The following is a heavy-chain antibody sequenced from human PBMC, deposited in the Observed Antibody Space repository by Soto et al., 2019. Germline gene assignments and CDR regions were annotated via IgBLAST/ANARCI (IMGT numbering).Heavy chain of an antibody. J-gene: IGHJ6*02. CDR1: GDTFTSYG. CDR2: ISAYNGNT. V-gene: IGHV1-18*01. Sequence: QVQLVQSGAEVTKPGASVKVSCKASGDTFTSYGISWVRQAPGLGLEWLGWISAYNGNTNYAQKLQGRVTMTTDTSTSTAYTELRCLRSDDTAVYYCARVRAAYGMDVWGQGTTVTVSS. D-gene: IGHD6-25*01. CDR3: ARVRAAYGMDV.